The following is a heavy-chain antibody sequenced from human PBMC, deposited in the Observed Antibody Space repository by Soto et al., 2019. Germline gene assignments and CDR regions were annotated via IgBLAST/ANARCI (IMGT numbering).Heavy chain of an antibody. CDR1: GGSISSGDYY. D-gene: IGHD3-22*01. V-gene: IGHV4-30-4*01. CDR2: ISYSGST. CDR3: ASAPTNFYDTSGYFGIHY. J-gene: IGHJ4*02. Sequence: SETLSLTCTVSGGSISSGDYYWSWIRQPPGNGLEWIGYISYSGSTYYNPSLKSRLTISVDTSKNHFSLRLSSVTAADTAVYYCASAPTNFYDTSGYFGIHYWGQGTLVTVSS.